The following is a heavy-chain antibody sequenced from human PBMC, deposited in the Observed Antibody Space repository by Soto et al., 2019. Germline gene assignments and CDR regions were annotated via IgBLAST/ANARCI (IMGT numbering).Heavy chain of an antibody. Sequence: SETLSLTCSVSGGSVSDKTYYWSWIRQPPGKRLEWIGYVYYSGTTNYNPSLKSRVAISVDLSKNRFSLRLSSVTTADTALYYCARTTAVPNTLRSRYFFDYWGQGTLVTVSS. CDR1: GGSVSDKTYY. J-gene: IGHJ4*02. D-gene: IGHD4-17*01. V-gene: IGHV4-61*01. CDR2: VYYSGTT. CDR3: ARTTAVPNTLRSRYFFDY.